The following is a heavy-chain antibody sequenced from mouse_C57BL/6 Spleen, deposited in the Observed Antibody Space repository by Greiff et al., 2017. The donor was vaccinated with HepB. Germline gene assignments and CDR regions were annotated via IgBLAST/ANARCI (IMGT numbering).Heavy chain of an antibody. Sequence: EVMLVESGAELVRPGASVKLSCTASGFNIKDDYMHWVKQRPEQGLEWIGWIDPENGDTEYASKFQGKATITADTSSNTAYLQLSSLTSEDTAVYYCTSITTVVATNYWGQGTTLTVSS. V-gene: IGHV14-4*01. J-gene: IGHJ2*01. CDR3: TSITTVVATNY. CDR1: GFNIKDDY. D-gene: IGHD1-1*01. CDR2: IDPENGDT.